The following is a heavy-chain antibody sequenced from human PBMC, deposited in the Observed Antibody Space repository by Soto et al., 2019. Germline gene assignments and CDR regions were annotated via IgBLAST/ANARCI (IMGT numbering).Heavy chain of an antibody. Sequence: ASVKVSCKASGYTFTSYAMHWVRQAPGQRLEWMGWINAGNGNTKYSQKFQGRVTITRDTTASTAYMELSSLRSEDTAVYYCAREDFWSGAPYYYYGMDVWGQGTTVTVSS. V-gene: IGHV1-3*01. CDR2: INAGNGNT. D-gene: IGHD3-3*01. CDR1: GYTFTSYA. J-gene: IGHJ6*02. CDR3: AREDFWSGAPYYYYGMDV.